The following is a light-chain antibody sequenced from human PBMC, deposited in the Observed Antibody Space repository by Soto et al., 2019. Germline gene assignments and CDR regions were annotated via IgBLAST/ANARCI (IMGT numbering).Light chain of an antibody. CDR3: QSYDSTLSGVV. CDR1: RSNIGAPFD. V-gene: IGLV1-40*01. J-gene: IGLJ2*01. CDR2: GNS. Sequence: QSVLTQPPSVSGAPGQRVTISCTGSRSNIGAPFDVHWYQHLPGTAPKLLIYGNSNRPSGVPDRFSGSKSGTSASLAITGLQAEDEADYYCQSYDSTLSGVVFGGGTKLTVL.